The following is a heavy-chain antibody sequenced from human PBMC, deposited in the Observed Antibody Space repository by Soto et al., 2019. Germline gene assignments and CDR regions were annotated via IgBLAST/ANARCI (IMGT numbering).Heavy chain of an antibody. CDR3: ARLLHIAAVSDVAFDI. J-gene: IGHJ3*02. V-gene: IGHV1-8*01. Sequence: ASVKVSCKASGYTFTSYDINWVRQATGQGLEWMGWMNPNSGNTGYAQKFQGRVTMTRNTSISTAYMELSSLRSEDTAVYYCARLLHIAAVSDVAFDIWGQGTMVTVSS. CDR2: MNPNSGNT. CDR1: GYTFTSYD. D-gene: IGHD6-13*01.